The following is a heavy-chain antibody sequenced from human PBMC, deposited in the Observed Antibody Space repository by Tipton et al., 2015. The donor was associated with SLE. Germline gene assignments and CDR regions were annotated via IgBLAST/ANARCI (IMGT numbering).Heavy chain of an antibody. J-gene: IGHJ4*02. CDR1: GGSISSSNFC. CDR2: IFYGGNT. V-gene: IGHV4-39*07. CDR3: ARPHHD. Sequence: LRLSCTVSGGSISSSNFCWGWIRQPPGKGLEWIGCIFYGGNTFYSPSLRSRLTISVDTSNTQFSLKLSSLTAADTAVYYCARPHHDWGQGALFAVSS.